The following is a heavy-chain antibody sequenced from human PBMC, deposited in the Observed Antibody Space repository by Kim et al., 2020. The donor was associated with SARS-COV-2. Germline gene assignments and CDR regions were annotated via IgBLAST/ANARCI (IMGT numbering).Heavy chain of an antibody. D-gene: IGHD6-19*01. V-gene: IGHV3-33*01. J-gene: IGHJ4*02. CDR1: GFTFSSYG. CDR2: IWYDGSNK. Sequence: GGSLRLSCAASGFTFSSYGMHWVRQAPGKGLEWVAVIWYDGSNKYYADSVKGRFTISRDNSKNTLYLQMNSLRAEDTAVYYCARDYPPNGWLFDYWGQGTLVTVSS. CDR3: ARDYPPNGWLFDY.